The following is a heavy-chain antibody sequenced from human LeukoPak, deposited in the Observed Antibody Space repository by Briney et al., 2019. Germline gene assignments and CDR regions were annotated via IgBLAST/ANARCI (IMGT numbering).Heavy chain of an antibody. V-gene: IGHV4-59*08. CDR1: GGSINSHY. J-gene: IGHJ4*02. CDR2: FYNSGST. D-gene: IGHD1-14*01. Sequence: MPSETLSLTCTVSGGSINSHYWTWIRQSPGKGLEWIRCFYNSGSTTYNPSLRSRVTISVDVSKSQVSLKLTSMTAADTAVYYCAGGNQWLAFDSWGQGNLVTVSS. CDR3: AGGNQWLAFDS.